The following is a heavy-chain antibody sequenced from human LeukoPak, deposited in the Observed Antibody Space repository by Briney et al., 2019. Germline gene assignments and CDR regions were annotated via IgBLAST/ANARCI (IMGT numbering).Heavy chain of an antibody. D-gene: IGHD1-26*01. CDR2: ISGSGGST. V-gene: IGHV3-23*01. Sequence: PGGSLRLSCAASGFTFSSYAMSWAGQAPGRGLEWVSAISGSGGSTYYADSVKGRFTISRDNSKNTLYLQMNSLRAEDTAVYYCAKDREVFDYWGQGTLVTVSS. CDR3: AKDREVFDY. CDR1: GFTFSSYA. J-gene: IGHJ4*02.